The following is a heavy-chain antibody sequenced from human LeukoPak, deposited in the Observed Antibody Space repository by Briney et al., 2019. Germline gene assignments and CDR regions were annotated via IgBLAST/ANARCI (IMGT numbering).Heavy chain of an antibody. CDR1: GYTFTSYY. J-gene: IGHJ4*02. CDR2: INPSGGST. V-gene: IGHV1-46*01. D-gene: IGHD5-18*01. Sequence: GASVKVSRKASGYTFTSYYMHWVRQAPGQGLEWMGIINPSGGSTSYAQKFQGRVTMTRDMSTSTVYMELSSLRSEDTAVYYCARRTYSYRYFDYWGQGTLVTVSS. CDR3: ARRTYSYRYFDY.